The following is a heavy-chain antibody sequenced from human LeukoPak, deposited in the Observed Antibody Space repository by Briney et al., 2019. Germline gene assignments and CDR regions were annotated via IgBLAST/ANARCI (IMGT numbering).Heavy chain of an antibody. Sequence: GGSLRLSCAASGFTFSSYGMHWVRQAPGKGLEWVAVISYDGSNKYYADSVKGRFTISRDNSKNTLYLQMNSLRAEDTAVYYCAKEVAVAGLYFDYWGQGTLVTVSS. V-gene: IGHV3-30*18. D-gene: IGHD6-19*01. CDR1: GFTFSSYG. CDR2: ISYDGSNK. J-gene: IGHJ4*02. CDR3: AKEVAVAGLYFDY.